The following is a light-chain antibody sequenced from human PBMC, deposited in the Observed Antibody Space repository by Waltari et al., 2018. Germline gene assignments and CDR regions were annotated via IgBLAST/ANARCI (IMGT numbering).Light chain of an antibody. Sequence: DIVMTQSPDSLAVSLGDRATINCKSSQSVLYSSNNKNYLALYQQKPGQPPKLLIYWASTRESGVPDRFSGSGSGTEFTLTSSSLQAEDVAVYYCQQYYSTPLLTFGGGTKVEIK. CDR3: QQYYSTPLLT. CDR2: WAS. J-gene: IGKJ4*01. V-gene: IGKV4-1*01. CDR1: QSVLYSSNNKNY.